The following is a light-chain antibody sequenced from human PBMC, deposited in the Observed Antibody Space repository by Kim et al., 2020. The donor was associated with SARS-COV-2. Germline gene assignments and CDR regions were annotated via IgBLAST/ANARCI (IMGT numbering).Light chain of an antibody. CDR2: DTS. J-gene: IGKJ4*01. V-gene: IGKV3-20*01. CDR3: QQYLKSPLT. CDR1: QSVGSRY. Sequence: PGERATLSCRASQSVGSRYLAWFQQKPGQPPRLLMYDTSNRATGVPDRFSGSGSGTDFTLTVSRLEAEDYAVYYCQQYLKSPLTFGGGTKVDIK.